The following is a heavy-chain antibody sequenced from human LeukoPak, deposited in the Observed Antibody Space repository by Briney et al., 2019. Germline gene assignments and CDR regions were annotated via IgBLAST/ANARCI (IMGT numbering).Heavy chain of an antibody. Sequence: GTSVKVSCKASGFTFTSSAMQWVRQARGQRLEWIGWIVVGSGNTNYAQKFQERVTITRDMSTSTAYMELSSLRSEDTAVYYCARGRGSGGKPLYYYYMDVWGKGTTVTVSS. J-gene: IGHJ6*03. CDR1: GFTFTSSA. CDR3: ARGRGSGGKPLYYYYMDV. CDR2: IVVGSGNT. V-gene: IGHV1-58*02. D-gene: IGHD3-10*01.